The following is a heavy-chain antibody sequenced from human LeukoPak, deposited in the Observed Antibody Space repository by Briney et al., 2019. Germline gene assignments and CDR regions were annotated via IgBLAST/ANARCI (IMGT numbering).Heavy chain of an antibody. V-gene: IGHV7-4-1*02. D-gene: IGHD6-19*01. CDR1: GGTFSSYT. J-gene: IGHJ5*02. Sequence: ASVKVSCKASGGTFSSYTITWVRQAPGQGLEWMGWINTNTGNPTYAQGFTGRFVFSLDTSVSTAYLQISSLKAEDTAVYYCARYSSGWTGWFDPWGQGTLVTVSS. CDR3: ARYSSGWTGWFDP. CDR2: INTNTGNP.